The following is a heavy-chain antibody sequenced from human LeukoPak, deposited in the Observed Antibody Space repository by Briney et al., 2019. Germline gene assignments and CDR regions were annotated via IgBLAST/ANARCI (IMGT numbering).Heavy chain of an antibody. Sequence: GGCLRLSCAASGFTFSNAWTSWVRQAPGKGLEWVGLIRDKPDGGTTDYAAPVKGRLTISRDDSKSMLYLQMNSLKTEDTAVYYCTTDNAPGMDVWGQGTTVTVSS. V-gene: IGHV3-15*01. CDR3: TTDNAPGMDV. D-gene: IGHD2-2*01. CDR1: GFTFSNAW. J-gene: IGHJ6*02. CDR2: IRDKPDGGTT.